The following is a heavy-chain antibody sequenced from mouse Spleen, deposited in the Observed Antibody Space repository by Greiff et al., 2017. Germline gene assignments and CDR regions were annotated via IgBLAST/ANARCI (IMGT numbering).Heavy chain of an antibody. V-gene: IGHV3-6*02. CDR3: ASEGYYVDYAMDY. CDR2: ISYDGSN. Sequence: EVKLMESGPGLVKPSQSLSLTCSVTGYSITSGYYWNWIRQFPGNKLEWMGYISYDGSNNYNPSLKNRISITRDTSKNQFFLKLNSVTTEDTATYYCASEGYYVDYAMDYWGQGTSVTVSS. D-gene: IGHD2-3*01. CDR1: GYSITSGYY. J-gene: IGHJ4*01.